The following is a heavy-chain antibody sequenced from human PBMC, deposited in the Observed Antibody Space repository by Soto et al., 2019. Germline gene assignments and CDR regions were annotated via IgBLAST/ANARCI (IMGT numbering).Heavy chain of an antibody. CDR1: GFTFSSHA. CDR2: ISSDGSSK. J-gene: IGHJ4*02. CDR3: ARDLPRGGSFDY. Sequence: GGSLRLSCAASGFTFSSHAMQWVRQAPGKGLEWVAVISSDGSSKYFADSVKGRFTISRDSSKNTLSLQMNSLRADDTAVYYCARDLPRGGSFDYWGQGTLVTVSS. V-gene: IGHV3-30-3*01. D-gene: IGHD1-26*01.